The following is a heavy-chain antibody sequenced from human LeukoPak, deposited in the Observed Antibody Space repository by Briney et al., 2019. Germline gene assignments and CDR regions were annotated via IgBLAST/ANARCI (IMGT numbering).Heavy chain of an antibody. D-gene: IGHD6-13*01. CDR2: INPNSGGT. CDR1: GYTFTGYY. J-gene: IGHJ4*02. CDR3: AKDQGISTGGLSNFDY. V-gene: IGHV1-2*02. Sequence: GASVKVSCKASGYTFTGYYMHWVRQAPGQGLEWMGWINPNSGGTNYAQKFQGRVTITRDTSISTAYMELSRLRSDDTAVYYCAKDQGISTGGLSNFDYWGQGTPVTVSS.